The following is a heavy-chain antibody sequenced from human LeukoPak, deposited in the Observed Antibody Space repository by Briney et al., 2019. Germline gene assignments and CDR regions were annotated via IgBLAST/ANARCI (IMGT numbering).Heavy chain of an antibody. CDR3: AGSSGGTTRYYYYMDV. CDR2: IWYGGSTQ. V-gene: IGHV3-33*03. Sequence: GRFLRLSCAASGFTFSSYGMHWVRQAPGKGLEWVAVIWYGGSTQFYGDSVEGRFTISRDDSKNTLYLQMNSLRAEDTAVYYCAGSSGGTTRYYYYMDVWGKGTTVTVSS. CDR1: GFTFSSYG. J-gene: IGHJ6*03. D-gene: IGHD2-15*01.